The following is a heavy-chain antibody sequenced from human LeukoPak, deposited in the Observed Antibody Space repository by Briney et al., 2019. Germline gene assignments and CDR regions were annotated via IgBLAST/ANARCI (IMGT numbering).Heavy chain of an antibody. Sequence: PGTSLTLSCAASGFTLTTYGIHWVRQAPGKGLEWVSAISGYGGSTYYADSVKGRFTISRDNSKNTLDLQMNSLRAEDTAVYYCAKASRDYGDYDRWGQGTLVTVSS. J-gene: IGHJ4*02. CDR1: GFTLTTYG. D-gene: IGHD4-17*01. CDR2: ISGYGGST. CDR3: AKASRDYGDYDR. V-gene: IGHV3-23*01.